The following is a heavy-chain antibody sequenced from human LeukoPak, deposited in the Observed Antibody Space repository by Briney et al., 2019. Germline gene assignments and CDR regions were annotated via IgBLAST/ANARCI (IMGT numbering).Heavy chain of an antibody. CDR3: ARDAGNSGYGLFDF. CDR1: GFTFRSYW. CDR2: IKQDGNEK. V-gene: IGHV3-7*04. J-gene: IGHJ4*02. D-gene: IGHD5-12*01. Sequence: QSGVSLTLSCAPSGFTFRSYWMTWVRQAPGKGLEWVANIKQDGNEKNYVDSVKGRFTISRDNAKNSLYLQMNSLRVEDTAVYYCARDAGNSGYGLFDFWGQGTLVTVSS.